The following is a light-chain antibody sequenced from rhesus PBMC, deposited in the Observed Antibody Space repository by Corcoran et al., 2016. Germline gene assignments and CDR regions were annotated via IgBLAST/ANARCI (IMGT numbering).Light chain of an antibody. Sequence: ESVLTQSPATLSLSPGERATLSCRASQSVTSSLAWYQQKPEQPPRLLIYGASTRATGIPGRFSGMGSGTEFTLTISSLEPEDFAVYYCQQYHNWPLTFGGGTKVEIK. V-gene: IGKV3-42*03. CDR1: QSVTSS. CDR3: QQYHNWPLT. J-gene: IGKJ4*01. CDR2: GAS.